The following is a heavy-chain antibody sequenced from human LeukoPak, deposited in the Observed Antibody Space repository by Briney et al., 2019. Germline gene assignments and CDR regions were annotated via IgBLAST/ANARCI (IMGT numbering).Heavy chain of an antibody. CDR1: GFTFSSYA. D-gene: IGHD3-16*01. V-gene: IGHV3-23*01. J-gene: IGHJ4*02. CDR2: ISGSGGST. Sequence: GTSLKLSCAASGFTFSSYAMSWVRQAPGKGLEWVSAISGSGGSTYYADSVKGRSTISRDNSKNTLYLQMNSLRAEDTAVYYCAKDGGWGKPAKTRRKNWGQGTLVTVSS. CDR3: AKDGGWGKPAKTRRKN.